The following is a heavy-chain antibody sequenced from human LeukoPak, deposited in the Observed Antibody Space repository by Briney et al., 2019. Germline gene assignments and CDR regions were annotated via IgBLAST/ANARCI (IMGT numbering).Heavy chain of an antibody. CDR1: GFTFSSYS. Sequence: GGSLRLSCAASGFTFSSYSMNWVRQAPGKGLEWVSSISSSSSYIYYADSVKGRFTISRDNAKNSLYLQMNSLRAEDTAVYYCARENLMPYYYDSSGYRRAFDIWGQGTMVTVSS. CDR3: ARENLMPYYYDSSGYRRAFDI. CDR2: ISSSSSYI. J-gene: IGHJ3*02. V-gene: IGHV3-21*01. D-gene: IGHD3-22*01.